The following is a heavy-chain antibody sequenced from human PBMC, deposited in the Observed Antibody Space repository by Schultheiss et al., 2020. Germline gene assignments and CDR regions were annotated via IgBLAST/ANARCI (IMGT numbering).Heavy chain of an antibody. D-gene: IGHD1-26*01. Sequence: PETLSLTCTVSGGTIRSYYWSWIRQPPGKGLEWIGYIYHNGATNYNPSLKSRVTISVDTSTNQFSLKLSSMTAADTAVYYCARADSGSYYFPFDYWGQGTLVTVSS. CDR2: IYHNGAT. CDR3: ARADSGSYYFPFDY. J-gene: IGHJ4*02. CDR1: GGTIRSYY. V-gene: IGHV4-59*01.